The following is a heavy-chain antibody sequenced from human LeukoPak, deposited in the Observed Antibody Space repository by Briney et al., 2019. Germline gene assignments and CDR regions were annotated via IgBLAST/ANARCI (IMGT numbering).Heavy chain of an antibody. CDR3: AKIPQVATYTVPNFDF. V-gene: IGHV4-59*01. CDR1: GASISRYY. CDR2: ISYRGST. D-gene: IGHD3-16*01. Sequence: SETLSLTCTVSGASISRYYWSWIRQPPGKALEWIGHISYRGSTNYNPSLNSRVTVSVDTSQSQFSLKLSSVTAADTAVYYCAKIPQVATYTVPNFDFWGQGTLVTVSS. J-gene: IGHJ4*02.